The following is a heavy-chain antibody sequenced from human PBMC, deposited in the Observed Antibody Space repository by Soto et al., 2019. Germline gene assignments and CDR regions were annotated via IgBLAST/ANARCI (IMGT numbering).Heavy chain of an antibody. D-gene: IGHD6-19*01. CDR3: ARPDLSAVAATGGGKDYLDGMDV. V-gene: IGHV1-69*01. Sequence: QVQLVQSGAEVKKPGSSVKVSCKASGGTFSSYAISWVRQAPGQGLEWMGGIIPIFGTANYAQKFQGRVTITANESTSTAYMELSSLRSEDTAVYYCARPDLSAVAATGGGKDYLDGMDVWGQGTTVTVSS. CDR2: IIPIFGTA. J-gene: IGHJ6*02. CDR1: GGTFSSYA.